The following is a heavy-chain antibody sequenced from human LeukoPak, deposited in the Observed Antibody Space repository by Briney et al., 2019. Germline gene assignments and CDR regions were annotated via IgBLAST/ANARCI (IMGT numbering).Heavy chain of an antibody. D-gene: IGHD5-12*01. CDR2: INWNSGSI. V-gene: IGHV3-9*01. J-gene: IGHJ4*02. CDR3: AKSSSYSGYKGDFDY. Sequence: PGRSLRLSCAASGFTFDDYAMHWVRQAPGKGLEWASGINWNSGSIGYADSVKGRFTIPRDNAKNSLYLQMNSLRAEDTALYYCAKSSSYSGYKGDFDYWGQGTLVTVSS. CDR1: GFTFDDYA.